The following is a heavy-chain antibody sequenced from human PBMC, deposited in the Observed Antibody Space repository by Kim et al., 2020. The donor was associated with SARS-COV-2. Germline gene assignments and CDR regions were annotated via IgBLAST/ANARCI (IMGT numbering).Heavy chain of an antibody. CDR1: GGSISSSSYY. Sequence: SETLSLTCTVSGGSISSSSYYWGWIRQPPGKGLEWIGSIYYSGSTYYNPSLKSRVTISVDTSKNQFSLKLSSVTAADTAVYYCARHLLYSGSSWYGGFAFDIWGQGTMVTVSS. V-gene: IGHV4-39*01. CDR3: ARHLLYSGSSWYGGFAFDI. D-gene: IGHD6-13*01. J-gene: IGHJ3*02. CDR2: IYYSGST.